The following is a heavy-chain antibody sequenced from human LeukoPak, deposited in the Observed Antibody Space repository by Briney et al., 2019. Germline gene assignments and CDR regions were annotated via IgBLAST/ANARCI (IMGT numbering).Heavy chain of an antibody. D-gene: IGHD6-13*01. CDR2: MSGSGGSK. V-gene: IGHV3-23*01. Sequence: GGSLTLSFAACVFIFISYVMSAVRQAPGKELAGVSAMSGSGGSKYYADSVKGRFTISRDNSKTTLYLQMNSLRAEDTAVYYCAKDQTGYSSSWYGWAFDYWGQGTLVTVSS. J-gene: IGHJ4*02. CDR3: AKDQTGYSSSWYGWAFDY. CDR1: VFIFISYV.